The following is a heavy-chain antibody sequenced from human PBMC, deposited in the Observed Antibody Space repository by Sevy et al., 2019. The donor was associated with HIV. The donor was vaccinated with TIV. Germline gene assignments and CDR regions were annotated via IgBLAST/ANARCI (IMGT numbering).Heavy chain of an antibody. J-gene: IGHJ5*02. CDR3: AKGRSPFDP. CDR2: ISGSGGST. V-gene: IGHV3-23*01. Sequence: GESLKISCAASGFTFSSYAMSWVRQAPGKGMEWVSAISGSGGSTYYADSVKGRFTISRDNSKNTLYLQMNSLRAEDTAVYYCAKGRSPFDPWGQGTLVTVSS. CDR1: GFTFSSYA. D-gene: IGHD1-26*01.